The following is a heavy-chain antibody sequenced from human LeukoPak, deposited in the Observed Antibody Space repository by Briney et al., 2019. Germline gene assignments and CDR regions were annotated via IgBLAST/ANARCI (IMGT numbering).Heavy chain of an antibody. J-gene: IGHJ4*02. V-gene: IGHV1-2*06. Sequence: VASVKVSCKASGYTFTGYYMHWVRQAPGQGLEWMGRINPNSGGTNYAQKFQGRVTMTRDTSISTAYMELSRLRSDDTAVYYCATLGYCSSTSCLHFDYWGQGTLVTVSS. CDR2: INPNSGGT. CDR1: GYTFTGYY. D-gene: IGHD2-2*01. CDR3: ATLGYCSSTSCLHFDY.